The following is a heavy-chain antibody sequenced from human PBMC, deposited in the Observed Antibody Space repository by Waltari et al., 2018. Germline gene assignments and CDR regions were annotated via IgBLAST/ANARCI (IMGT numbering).Heavy chain of an antibody. CDR3: ARHGYSGGWFDP. J-gene: IGHJ5*02. D-gene: IGHD4-17*01. CDR2: MFNGGMT. CDR1: GASISSSNYY. Sequence: QLQLQESGPGLVKPSETLSLTCSVSGASISSSNYYWGWIRQPPGKGLGWIGSMFNGGMTYYNRSLKRRGTISVDTSKNQFSRRLNSVTAAETAIYYCARHGYSGGWFDPWGQGTLVTVSS. V-gene: IGHV4-39*01.